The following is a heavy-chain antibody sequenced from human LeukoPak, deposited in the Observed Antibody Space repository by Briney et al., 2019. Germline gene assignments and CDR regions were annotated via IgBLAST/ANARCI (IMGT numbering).Heavy chain of an antibody. CDR3: AVLPGSATGTWDDAFDI. Sequence: ASVKVSCTASGYTFTSYYMHWVRQAPGHGLEWMGIINPSGGSTSYAQKFQGRVTVTTDTSTSTVYMELSSLRSEDTAVYYCAVLPGSATGTWDDAFDIWGQGTMVTVSS. CDR1: GYTFTSYY. J-gene: IGHJ3*02. V-gene: IGHV1-46*01. CDR2: INPSGGST. D-gene: IGHD4-17*01.